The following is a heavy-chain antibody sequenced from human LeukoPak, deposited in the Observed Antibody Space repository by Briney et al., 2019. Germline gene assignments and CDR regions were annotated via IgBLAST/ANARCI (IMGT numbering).Heavy chain of an antibody. J-gene: IGHJ4*02. Sequence: GGSLRLSCAASGFTVSSNYMSWVRQAPGKGLEWVSVIYSGSSTYYADSVKGRFTISRDNSKNTLYLQMNSLRAEDTVVYYCAKDTSCSSTSCYGGFDYWGQGTLVTVSS. CDR2: IYSGSST. D-gene: IGHD2-2*01. CDR1: GFTVSSNY. V-gene: IGHV3-53*01. CDR3: AKDTSCSSTSCYGGFDY.